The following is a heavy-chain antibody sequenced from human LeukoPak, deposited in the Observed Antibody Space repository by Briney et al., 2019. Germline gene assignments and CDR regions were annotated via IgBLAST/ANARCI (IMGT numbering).Heavy chain of an antibody. D-gene: IGHD3-3*01. J-gene: IGHJ4*02. V-gene: IGHV3-30*03. CDR1: GFTFSSYV. Sequence: GGSLRLSCVASGFTFSSYVMHWARQTPGKGLEWVADISYDGRNKHHADSVKGRFIISRDNTMNSLYLQMSSLRAEDTAVYYCATDRGWRTSGYYLYYFEYWGQGTLVTYSS. CDR2: ISYDGRNK. CDR3: ATDRGWRTSGYYLYYFEY.